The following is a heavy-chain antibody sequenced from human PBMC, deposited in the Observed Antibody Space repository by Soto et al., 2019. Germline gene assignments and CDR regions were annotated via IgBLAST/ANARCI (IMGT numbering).Heavy chain of an antibody. J-gene: IGHJ4*02. CDR2: INAGNGNT. Sequence: ASVKVSCKASGYTFTSYAMHWVRQAPGQRLEWMGWINAGNGNTKYSQKFQGRVTITRDTSASTAYMELSSLRSEDTAVYYCARDQVGATNLDYWGQGTLVTVSS. D-gene: IGHD1-26*01. V-gene: IGHV1-3*01. CDR1: GYTFTSYA. CDR3: ARDQVGATNLDY.